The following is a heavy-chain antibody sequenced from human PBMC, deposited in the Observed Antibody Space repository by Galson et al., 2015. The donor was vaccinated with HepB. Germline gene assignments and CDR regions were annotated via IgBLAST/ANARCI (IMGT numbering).Heavy chain of an antibody. CDR3: ARHFKAVAGVNWFDP. J-gene: IGHJ5*02. CDR1: GYSFTSYW. D-gene: IGHD6-19*01. CDR2: IDPSDSYT. Sequence: QSGAEVKKPGESLRISCKGSGYSFTSYWISWVRQMPGKGLEWMGRIDPSDSYTNYSPSFQGHVTISADKSISTAYLQWSSLKASDTAMYYCARHFKAVAGVNWFDPWGQGTLVTVSS. V-gene: IGHV5-10-1*01.